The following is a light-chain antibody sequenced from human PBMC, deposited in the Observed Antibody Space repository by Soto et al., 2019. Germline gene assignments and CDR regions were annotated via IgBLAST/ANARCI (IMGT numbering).Light chain of an antibody. J-gene: IGKJ2*01. CDR1: QSINHW. CDR2: DAS. Sequence: DIQMTQSPSSLSASVGDRVTITCRASQSINHWLAWYQQKPGKAPKSLIYDASTLRNGVPSRFSGRGSGTEFTLTISSLQPDDFATYYCQQYDSHPYTFGQGTKVEI. CDR3: QQYDSHPYT. V-gene: IGKV1-5*01.